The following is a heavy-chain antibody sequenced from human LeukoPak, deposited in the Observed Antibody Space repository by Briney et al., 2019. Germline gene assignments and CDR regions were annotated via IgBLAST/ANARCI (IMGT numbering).Heavy chain of an antibody. Sequence: EGALRLSFAATRFTYSCYALSWLRQARGKGLAGVGTISASAWSTYYPDSLKDRLIVSRQNSNKELYLQMNSLRAEDTAIYYCARKFGGYCSGTSCQIKFDYWGQGTLVTVSS. V-gene: IGHV3-23*01. J-gene: IGHJ4*02. D-gene: IGHD2-2*01. CDR2: ISASAWST. CDR3: ARKFGGYCSGTSCQIKFDY. CDR1: RFTYSCYA.